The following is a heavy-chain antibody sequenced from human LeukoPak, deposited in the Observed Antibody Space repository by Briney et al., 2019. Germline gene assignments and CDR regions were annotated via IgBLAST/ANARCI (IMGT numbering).Heavy chain of an antibody. CDR2: TSYDGSNK. V-gene: IGHV3-30*18. D-gene: IGHD3-10*01. J-gene: IGHJ4*02. CDR1: GFTFRSYG. Sequence: GRSLRLSCAASGFTFRSYGMHWVRQAPGKGLEWVAVTSYDGSNKYYADSVKGRFTISRDNSKNTLYLQMNSLRAEDTAVYYCAKDLHGSGSYYVDYWGQGTLVTVSS. CDR3: AKDLHGSGSYYVDY.